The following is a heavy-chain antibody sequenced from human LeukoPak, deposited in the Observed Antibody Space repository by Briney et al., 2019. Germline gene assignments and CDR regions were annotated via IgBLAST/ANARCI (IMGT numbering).Heavy chain of an antibody. D-gene: IGHD3-3*01. J-gene: IGHJ4*02. CDR2: IYSGGST. Sequence: GGSLRLSCAASGFTVSSNYMSWVRQAPGKGLEWVSVIYSGGSTYYADSVKGRFTISRDNSKNTLYLQMNSLRAEDTAVYYCAKAGSYYDFWSGYSRGVYYFDYWGQGTLVTVSS. CDR1: GFTVSSNY. V-gene: IGHV3-66*01. CDR3: AKAGSYYDFWSGYSRGVYYFDY.